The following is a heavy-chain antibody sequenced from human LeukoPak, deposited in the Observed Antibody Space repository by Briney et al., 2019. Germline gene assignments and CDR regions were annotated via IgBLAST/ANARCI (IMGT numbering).Heavy chain of an antibody. CDR1: GFTFSDYY. V-gene: IGHV3-53*01. D-gene: IGHD2-15*01. CDR3: ARGLSHCSGASCSFT. Sequence: PGGSLRLSCEASGFTFSDYYMSWVRKAPGKGLEWVSEIYSVGHTYYADSVKGRFTISRDNSKNTLYLQMNGLRAEDTAVYYCARGLSHCSGASCSFTWGQGTLVTVSP. CDR2: IYSVGHT. J-gene: IGHJ5*02.